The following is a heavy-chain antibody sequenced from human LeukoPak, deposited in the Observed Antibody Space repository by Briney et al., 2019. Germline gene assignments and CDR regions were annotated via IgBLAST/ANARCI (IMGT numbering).Heavy chain of an antibody. D-gene: IGHD1-26*01. CDR1: GFTFDDYA. CDR2: ISSDGGGI. Sequence: GGSLRLSCAASGFTFDDYAMHWVRQVPGKGLEWLSVISSDGGGISYAASVKGRFTISRDNSKNSQYLQMNSLTTEDTAFYYCVRGGSYFDYWGQGTLVTVSS. V-gene: IGHV3-43D*03. CDR3: VRGGSYFDY. J-gene: IGHJ4*02.